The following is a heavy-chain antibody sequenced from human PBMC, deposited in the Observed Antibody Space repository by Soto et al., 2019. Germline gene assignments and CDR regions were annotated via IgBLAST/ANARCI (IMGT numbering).Heavy chain of an antibody. V-gene: IGHV1-18*01. Sequence: QVQLVQSGAEVKKPGASVKVSCKASGYTFTSYGISWVRQAPGQGLEWMGWISAYNGNTNYAQKLQGRVTMTTDTSTSTAYMELRSLRSDDTAVYYFARDDIAVGGDYVAYSYYGMDVWGQGTTVTVSS. D-gene: IGHD4-17*01. CDR3: ARDDIAVGGDYVAYSYYGMDV. J-gene: IGHJ6*02. CDR1: GYTFTSYG. CDR2: ISAYNGNT.